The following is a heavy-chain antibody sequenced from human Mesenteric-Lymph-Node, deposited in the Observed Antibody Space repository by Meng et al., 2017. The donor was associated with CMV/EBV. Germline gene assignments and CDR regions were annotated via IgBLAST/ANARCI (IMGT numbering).Heavy chain of an antibody. V-gene: IGHV1-69*08. D-gene: IGHD6-6*01. J-gene: IGHJ6*02. Sequence: SVKVSCKASGGTFTSYTINWVRQAPGEGPEWMGRIIPIVGTKSYAQKFQGRVTITADKSTSTAYMELSSLRSEDTAVYYCAAARPAYGMDVWGQGTTVTVSS. CDR1: GGTFTSYT. CDR2: IIPIVGTK. CDR3: AAARPAYGMDV.